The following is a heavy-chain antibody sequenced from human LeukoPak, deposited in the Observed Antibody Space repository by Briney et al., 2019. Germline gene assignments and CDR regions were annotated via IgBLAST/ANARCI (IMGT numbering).Heavy chain of an antibody. CDR3: ARGFPRKYCSGGSCYKYYFHY. CDR2: MNPNSGST. V-gene: IGHV1-8*01. D-gene: IGHD2-15*01. CDR1: GYTFTSYD. Sequence: GASVKVSCKASGYTFTSYDINWVRQATGQGLEWMGWMNPNSGSTGYAKKFHGRVTMPRNTSLSTAYMELSSLRSQDTAVYYCARGFPRKYCSGGSCYKYYFHYWGQGTLVTVSS. J-gene: IGHJ4*02.